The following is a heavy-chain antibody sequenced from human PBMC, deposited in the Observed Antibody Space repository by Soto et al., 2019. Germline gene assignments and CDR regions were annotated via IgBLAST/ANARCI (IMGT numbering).Heavy chain of an antibody. CDR3: ARDLGATTFDY. Sequence: ASVKVSCESSGYTLTSYAMHCVRQAPGQRLEWMGWINAGNGNTKYSQKFQGRVTITRDTSASTAYMELSSLRSEDTAVYYCARDLGATTFDYWGLGTLVTVSS. J-gene: IGHJ4*02. D-gene: IGHD1-26*01. CDR1: GYTLTSYA. CDR2: INAGNGNT. V-gene: IGHV1-3*01.